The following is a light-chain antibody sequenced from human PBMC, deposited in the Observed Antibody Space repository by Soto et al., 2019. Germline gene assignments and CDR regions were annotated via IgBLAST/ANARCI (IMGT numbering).Light chain of an antibody. J-gene: IGKJ4*01. Sequence: DIQMTQSPFSLSASVGDRVTITCRASHSINRDLNWYQQKPGKAPNLLIYAAFTLESGVPSRFSGSGSGTDFTLTISSLQLEDFATYYCQQNYSTPLAFGGGTKVDIK. CDR2: AAF. CDR1: HSINRD. V-gene: IGKV1-39*01. CDR3: QQNYSTPLA.